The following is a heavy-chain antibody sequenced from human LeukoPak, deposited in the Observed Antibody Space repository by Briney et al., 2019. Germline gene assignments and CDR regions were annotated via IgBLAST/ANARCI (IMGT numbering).Heavy chain of an antibody. CDR1: GYTFTGYY. CDR3: ARVVEWLGYCSGGSCSWPFDY. Sequence: ASVKVSCKASGYTFTGYYMHWVRQAPGQGLEWMGWISAYNGNTNYAQKLQGRVTMTTDTSTSTAYMELRSLRSDDTAVYYCARVVEWLGYCSGGSCSWPFDYWGQGTLVTVSS. D-gene: IGHD2-15*01. V-gene: IGHV1-18*04. J-gene: IGHJ4*02. CDR2: ISAYNGNT.